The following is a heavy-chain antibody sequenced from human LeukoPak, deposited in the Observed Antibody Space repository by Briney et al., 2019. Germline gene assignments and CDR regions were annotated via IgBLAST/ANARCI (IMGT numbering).Heavy chain of an antibody. J-gene: IGHJ6*03. CDR2: IYYSGST. CDR1: GGSISSSSYY. D-gene: IGHD1-26*01. V-gene: IGHV4-39*07. Sequence: SETLSLTCTVSGGSISSSSYYWGWIRQPPGKGLEWIGSIYYSGSTYYNPSLKSRVTISVDTSKNQFSLKLSSVTAADTAVYYCAREIVGATRYYYYMDVWGKGTTVTVSS. CDR3: AREIVGATRYYYYMDV.